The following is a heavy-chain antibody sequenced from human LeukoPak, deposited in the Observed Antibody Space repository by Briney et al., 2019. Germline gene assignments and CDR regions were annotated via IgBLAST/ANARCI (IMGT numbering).Heavy chain of an antibody. V-gene: IGHV4-59*01. CDR1: GGSISSYY. CDR2: IYYSGVT. Sequence: PAETLSLTCSVSGGSISSYYWSWSLQPPGKGLVWIRYIYYSGVTNYNPSLKSRVTISVDTSKNQFSLKLSSVTAADTAVYYCARALGFGEFGMSYHWFDPWGQGTLVSVCS. CDR3: ARALGFGEFGMSYHWFDP. D-gene: IGHD3-10*01. J-gene: IGHJ5*02.